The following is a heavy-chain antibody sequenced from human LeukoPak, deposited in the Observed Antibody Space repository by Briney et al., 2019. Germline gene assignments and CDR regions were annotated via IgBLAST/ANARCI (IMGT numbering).Heavy chain of an antibody. D-gene: IGHD3-16*02. Sequence: ASVKVSCKASGYTFTSYDINWVRQATGQGLEWMGWMNPNSGNTGSAQRFQGRITMTRDTSISTAYMELSSLRFEDTAVYYCARGPLVRLSSSFDSWGQGTLVTVSS. CDR2: MNPNSGNT. J-gene: IGHJ5*01. CDR1: GYTFTSYD. CDR3: ARGPLVRLSSSFDS. V-gene: IGHV1-8*01.